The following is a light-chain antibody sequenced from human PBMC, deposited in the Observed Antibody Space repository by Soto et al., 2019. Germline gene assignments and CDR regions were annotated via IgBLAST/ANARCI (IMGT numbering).Light chain of an antibody. CDR1: QAISSH. CDR2: GAS. CDR3: QQYNTYPPT. J-gene: IGKJ1*01. V-gene: IGKV1-16*01. Sequence: DIQMTQSPSSLSAAVGDRVTITCRASQAISSHLAWYQLKPGKAPKSLIYGASSLQGGVPSRFSGSGSGTDFTLTISSLQPEDFATYYCQQYNTYPPTFGQGTKVDIK.